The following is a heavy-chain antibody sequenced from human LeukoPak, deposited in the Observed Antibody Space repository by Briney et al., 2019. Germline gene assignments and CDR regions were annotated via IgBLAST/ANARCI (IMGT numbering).Heavy chain of an antibody. V-gene: IGHV3-23*01. J-gene: IGHJ4*02. CDR3: AKEPYVVVTAIHYFDY. CDR1: GFTFSSYA. CDR2: ISGSGGNT. D-gene: IGHD2-21*02. Sequence: PGGSLRLSCAASGFTFSSYAMSWVRQAPGKGLEWVSAISGSGGNTDYADSVKGRFTISRDNSKNTLYLQMNSLRAEDTAVYYCAKEPYVVVTAIHYFDYWGQGTLVTVSS.